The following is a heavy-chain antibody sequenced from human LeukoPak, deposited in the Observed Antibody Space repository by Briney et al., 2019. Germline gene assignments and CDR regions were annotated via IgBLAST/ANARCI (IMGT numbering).Heavy chain of an antibody. J-gene: IGHJ4*02. Sequence: SETLSLTRGVYGGSFSVYYWSWIRQPPGKGLDGIGEVHHSGSTIYNPSLKSRVTISVDTSKNQFSLKLSSVTAADTAVYYCAIGYSGFDARGLDHWGQGTLVTVSS. CDR2: VHHSGST. V-gene: IGHV4-34*01. D-gene: IGHD5-12*01. CDR3: AIGYSGFDARGLDH. CDR1: GGSFSVYY.